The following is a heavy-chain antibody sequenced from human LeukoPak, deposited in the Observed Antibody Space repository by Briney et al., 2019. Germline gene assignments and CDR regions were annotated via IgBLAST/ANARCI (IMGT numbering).Heavy chain of an antibody. D-gene: IGHD5-18*01. CDR2: IRYDGRNK. J-gene: IGHJ4*02. CDR1: GFTFSSYG. V-gene: IGHV3-30*02. CDR3: ARDKGYSYGPYGY. Sequence: GGSLRLSCAASGFTFSSYGMHWVRQAPGKGLEWVAFIRYDGRNKYYADSVKGRFTISRDNSKNTLYLQMNSLRAEDTAVYYCARDKGYSYGPYGYWGQGTLVTVSS.